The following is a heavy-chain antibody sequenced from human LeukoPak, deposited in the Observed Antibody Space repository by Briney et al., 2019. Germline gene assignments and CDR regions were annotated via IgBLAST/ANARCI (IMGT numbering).Heavy chain of an antibody. CDR3: VGGSGY. CDR2: IKQDGSEK. V-gene: IGHV3-7*01. Sequence: GESLRLSCVASGFTFTRYWMNWVRQAPGKGLEWVANIKQDGSEKNYVDSVKGRFTISRDNAKNSLYLQMNSLRAEDTAIYYCVGGSGYWGQGTLVTVSS. CDR1: GFTFTRYW. D-gene: IGHD5-12*01. J-gene: IGHJ4*02.